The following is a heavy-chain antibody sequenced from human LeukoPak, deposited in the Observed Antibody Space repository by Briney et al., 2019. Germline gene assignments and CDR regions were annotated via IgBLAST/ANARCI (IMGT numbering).Heavy chain of an antibody. V-gene: IGHV4-34*01. J-gene: IGHJ4*02. CDR2: INHSGST. Sequence: SETLSLTCAVYGGSFSGYYWSWIRQPPGKGLEWIGEINHSGSTNYNPSLKSRVTISVDTSKNQFSLKLSSVTAADTAVYYCARLDYGISKIDYWGQGTLVTVSS. CDR3: ARLDYGISKIDY. CDR1: GGSFSGYY. D-gene: IGHD4-17*01.